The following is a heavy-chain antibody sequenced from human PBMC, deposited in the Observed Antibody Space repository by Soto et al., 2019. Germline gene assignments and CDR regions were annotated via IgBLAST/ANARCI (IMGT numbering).Heavy chain of an antibody. D-gene: IGHD3-3*01. CDR2: ISDDGTNK. Sequence: GGSLRLSCAVSGFTFSTYGMHWVRQAPGKGLEWVALISDDGTNKDYADSVRGRFAVSRDNSKNSLFLQMNSLRTEDTAVYYCAKTLRFLELALDYYYHMDVWGQGTTVTVSS. CDR3: AKTLRFLELALDYYYHMDV. J-gene: IGHJ6*03. CDR1: GFTFSTYG. V-gene: IGHV3-30*18.